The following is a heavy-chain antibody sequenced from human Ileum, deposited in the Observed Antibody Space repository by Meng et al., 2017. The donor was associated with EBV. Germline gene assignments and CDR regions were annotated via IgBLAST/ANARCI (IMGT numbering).Heavy chain of an antibody. Sequence: QLKLQESDPGLVKPSETLSLTCSVSGGSITSYSYYWGWIRQPPGKGLEWIATIYHTGSTYYNPSLKRRVTISVDTSKNEFSLKVTSVTAADTALYYCARRDTAWFDPWGRGTLVTVSS. V-gene: IGHV4-39*01. CDR2: IYHTGST. CDR1: GGSITSYSYY. CDR3: ARRDTAWFDP. D-gene: IGHD2-21*02. J-gene: IGHJ5*02.